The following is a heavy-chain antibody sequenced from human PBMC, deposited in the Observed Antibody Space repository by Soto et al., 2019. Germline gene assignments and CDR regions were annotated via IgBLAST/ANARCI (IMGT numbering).Heavy chain of an antibody. D-gene: IGHD4-17*01. CDR3: ATAVTTFDY. CDR1: GNTRTVSSHY. J-gene: IGHJ4*02. V-gene: IGHV4-59*02. CDR2: IYYSGNT. Sequence: SETLSLTCTVSGNTRTVSSHYWSWIRQPPGKGLEWIGYIYYSGNTDYNPSLKSRVTISLDTSRNQFSLKLNSVTAADTAVYFLATAVTTFDYCYQPTLRTLS.